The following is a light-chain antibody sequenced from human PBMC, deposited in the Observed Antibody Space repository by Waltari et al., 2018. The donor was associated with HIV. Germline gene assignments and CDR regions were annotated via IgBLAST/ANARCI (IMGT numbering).Light chain of an antibody. J-gene: IGLJ1*01. CDR1: SSAVGIYNL. Sequence: SALTQPASVSGSPGQSITISCTGTSSAVGIYNLVSWYQQHPGKPPTPMMYEVSRRPSGVSNRFAVSKSGNTAALTISGLQAEDEADYYCCSYAGTSTPYVFGAGTKVTV. V-gene: IGLV2-23*02. CDR3: CSYAGTSTPYV. CDR2: EVS.